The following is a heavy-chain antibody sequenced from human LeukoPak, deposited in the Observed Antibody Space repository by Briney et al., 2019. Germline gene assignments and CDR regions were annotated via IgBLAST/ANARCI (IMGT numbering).Heavy chain of an antibody. V-gene: IGHV4-34*01. CDR1: GGSFSGYY. CDR3: ARGPRSGGSGSYYYY. D-gene: IGHD3-10*01. Sequence: SETLSLTCAVYGGSFSGYYWSWIRQPPGKGLEWSGEINHSGSTNQNPSLKSRVTISVDTYKNQFSLKLSSVTAEDTAVYYCARGPRSGGSGSYYYYWGQGTLVTVSS. CDR2: INHSGST. J-gene: IGHJ4*02.